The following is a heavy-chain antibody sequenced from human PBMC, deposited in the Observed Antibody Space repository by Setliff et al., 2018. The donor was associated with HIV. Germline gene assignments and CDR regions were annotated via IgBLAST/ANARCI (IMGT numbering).Heavy chain of an antibody. J-gene: IGHJ4*02. CDR1: GYSISRGYY. CDR3: AGADYSDTSGYYSNFDY. V-gene: IGHV4-38-2*01. D-gene: IGHD3-22*01. CDR2: IYHSGST. Sequence: SETLSLTCAVSGYSISRGYYWGWIRQPPGKGLEWIGNIYHSGSTFYNPSLKSRVTTSVDTSKNQFSLKLRSVTAADTAVYYCAGADYSDTSGYYSNFDYWGQGTLVTVSS.